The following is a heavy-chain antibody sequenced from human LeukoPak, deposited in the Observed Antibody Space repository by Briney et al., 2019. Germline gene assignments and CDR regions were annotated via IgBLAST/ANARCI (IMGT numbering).Heavy chain of an antibody. CDR3: ASTMIVARGAGFDY. D-gene: IGHD3-22*01. CDR1: GGSISSYY. J-gene: IGHJ4*02. Sequence: SETLSLTCTVSGGSISSYYWSWIRQPPGKGLEWIGYIYYSGSTNYNPSLKSRVTISVDTSKNQFSLKLSSVTAADTAVYYCASTMIVARGAGFDYWGQGTLVTVSS. V-gene: IGHV4-59*08. CDR2: IYYSGST.